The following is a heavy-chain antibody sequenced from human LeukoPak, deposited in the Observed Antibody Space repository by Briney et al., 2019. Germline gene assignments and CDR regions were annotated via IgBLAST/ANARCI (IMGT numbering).Heavy chain of an antibody. J-gene: IGHJ4*02. CDR1: GGSISSYY. Sequence: SETLSLTCIVSGGSISSYYWSWIRQPPGKGLEWIGYIYYSGSTNYNPSLKSRVTISVDTSKNQFSLKLSSVTAADTAVYYCARAGSWCLDYWGQGTLVTGSS. CDR3: ARAGSWCLDY. CDR2: IYYSGST. D-gene: IGHD3-10*01. V-gene: IGHV4-59*08.